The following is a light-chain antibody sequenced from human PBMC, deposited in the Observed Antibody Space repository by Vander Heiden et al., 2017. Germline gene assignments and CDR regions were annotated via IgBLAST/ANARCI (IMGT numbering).Light chain of an antibody. Sequence: EIELTQSPGTLSLSPGERATLSCRASQSVSSSYLAWYQQKPGQAPRLLIDGASSRATGIPDRFSGSGSRTDFTLTISRLEPEDFAVYYCQQYGSSLLTFGGGTKVEIK. CDR3: QQYGSSLLT. CDR2: GAS. V-gene: IGKV3-20*01. CDR1: QSVSSSY. J-gene: IGKJ4*01.